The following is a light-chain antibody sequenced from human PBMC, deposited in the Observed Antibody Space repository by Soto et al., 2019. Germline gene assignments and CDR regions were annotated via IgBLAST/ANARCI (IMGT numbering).Light chain of an antibody. CDR1: SSNIGAGYD. CDR3: QSYGSSLSTYV. Sequence: QSALTQPPSVSGAPGQRVTISCTGSSSNIGAGYDVHWYQQLPGTAPKLLIYGNSNRPSGVPDRFSGSKSGTSASLAITGLQAEDAADYYCQSYGSSLSTYVFGTGTKLTVL. V-gene: IGLV1-40*01. J-gene: IGLJ1*01. CDR2: GNS.